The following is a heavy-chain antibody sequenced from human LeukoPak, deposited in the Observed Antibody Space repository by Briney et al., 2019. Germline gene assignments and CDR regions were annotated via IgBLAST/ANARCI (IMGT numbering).Heavy chain of an antibody. CDR1: GYSFTSYW. V-gene: IGHV5-51*01. Sequence: KNGESLKISCQGSGYSFTSYWIGWVRPMPGKGLEWMGIIYPGDSDARYSPSFQGQVTISADKSISTAYLQWSSLKASDTAMYYCARPSYGFLSGFDYWGQGTLVTVSS. D-gene: IGHD5-18*01. J-gene: IGHJ4*02. CDR2: IYPGDSDA. CDR3: ARPSYGFLSGFDY.